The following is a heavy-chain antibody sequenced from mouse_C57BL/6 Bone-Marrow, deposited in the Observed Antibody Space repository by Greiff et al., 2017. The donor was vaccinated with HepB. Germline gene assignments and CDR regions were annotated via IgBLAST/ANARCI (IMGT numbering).Heavy chain of an antibody. CDR1: GYSITSGYY. CDR2: ISYDGSN. D-gene: IGHD1-1*01. V-gene: IGHV3-6*01. J-gene: IGHJ2*01. CDR3: AREISGSTLFDY. Sequence: EVQLVESGPGLVKPSQSLSLTCSVTGYSITSGYYWNWIRQFPGNKLEWMGYISYDGSNNYNPSLKNRISITRDTSKNQFFLKLNSVTTEDTATYYCAREISGSTLFDYWGQGTTLTVSS.